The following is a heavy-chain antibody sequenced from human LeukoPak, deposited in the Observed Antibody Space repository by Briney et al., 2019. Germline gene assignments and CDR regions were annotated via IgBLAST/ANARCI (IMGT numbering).Heavy chain of an antibody. CDR3: ARGYCSSTSCFGFDY. J-gene: IGHJ4*02. D-gene: IGHD2-2*01. V-gene: IGHV1-18*01. CDR1: GYTFTSYG. Sequence: ASVKVSCKASGYTFTSYGISWERQAPGQGLEWMGWISAYNGNTNYAQKLQGRVTMTTDTSTSTAYMELRSLRSDDTAVYYCARGYCSSTSCFGFDYWGQGTLVTVSS. CDR2: ISAYNGNT.